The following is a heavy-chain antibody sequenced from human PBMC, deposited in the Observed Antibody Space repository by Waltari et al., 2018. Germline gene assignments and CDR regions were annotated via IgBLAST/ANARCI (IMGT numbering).Heavy chain of an antibody. V-gene: IGHV3-23*03. CDR3: AKDLRDYSNDY. Sequence: EVQLLESGGGLVQPGGSLRLSCAASGFAFSTYAMTRVRQAPGKGLEWVSLIYGGGSPTHYADSVKGRFTISRDDSKNTLFLEMNSLRVEDTAVYYCAKDLRDYSNDYWGQGTLVTVSS. CDR2: IYGGGSPT. D-gene: IGHD4-4*01. CDR1: GFAFSTYA. J-gene: IGHJ4*02.